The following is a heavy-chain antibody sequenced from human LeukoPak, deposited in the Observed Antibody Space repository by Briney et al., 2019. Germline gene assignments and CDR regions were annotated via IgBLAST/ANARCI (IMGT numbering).Heavy chain of an antibody. Sequence: SVKVSCKASGGTFSSYAISWVRQAPGQGLEWMGRIIPILGIANYAQKFQGRVTITADKSTSTAYMELSSLRSEDTAVYYCARVDTAMATGWFDPWGQGTLVTVSS. CDR1: GGTFSSYA. D-gene: IGHD5-18*01. J-gene: IGHJ5*02. CDR3: ARVDTAMATGWFDP. V-gene: IGHV1-69*04. CDR2: IIPILGIA.